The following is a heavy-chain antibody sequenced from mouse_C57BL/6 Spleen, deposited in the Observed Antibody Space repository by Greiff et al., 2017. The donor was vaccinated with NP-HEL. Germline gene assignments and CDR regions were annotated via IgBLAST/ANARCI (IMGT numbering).Heavy chain of an antibody. J-gene: IGHJ3*01. CDR2: IYWDDDK. CDR1: GFSLSTSGMG. V-gene: IGHV8-12*01. D-gene: IGHD1-1*01. Sequence: QVTLKESGPGILQSSQTLSLTCSFSGFSLSTSGMGVSWIRQPSGKGLEWLAHIYWDDDKRYNPSLKSRLTISKDTSRNQVFLKITSVDTADTATYYCARSAFYYGSSPAWFAYWGQGTLVTVSA. CDR3: ARSAFYYGSSPAWFAY.